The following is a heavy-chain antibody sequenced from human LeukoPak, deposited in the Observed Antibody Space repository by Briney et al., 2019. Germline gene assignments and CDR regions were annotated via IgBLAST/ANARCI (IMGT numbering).Heavy chain of an antibody. CDR2: IWYDGSNK. CDR1: GFTFSSYG. V-gene: IGHV3-33*01. J-gene: IGHJ4*02. Sequence: GRSLRLSCAASGFTFSSYGMHWVRQAPGKGLEWVAVIWYDGSNKYYADSVKGRFTISRDNAKNSLYLQMNSLRAEDTAVYYCARVPSLDYWGQGTLVTVSS. CDR3: ARVPSLDY.